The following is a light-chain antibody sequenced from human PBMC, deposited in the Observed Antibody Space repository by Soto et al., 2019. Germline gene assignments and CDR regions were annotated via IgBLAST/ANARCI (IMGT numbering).Light chain of an antibody. J-gene: IGLJ2*01. CDR2: EVS. V-gene: IGLV2-8*01. Sequence: QSALTQPPSASGSPGQSVTISCTGTSSDVGGYNYVSWYQQHPGKAPKLMIYEVSKRPSGVPDRFSGSKSGNTASLTVSGLQAEDEADYYCSSYAGRNVVLGGGTKLTVL. CDR3: SSYAGRNVV. CDR1: SSDVGGYNY.